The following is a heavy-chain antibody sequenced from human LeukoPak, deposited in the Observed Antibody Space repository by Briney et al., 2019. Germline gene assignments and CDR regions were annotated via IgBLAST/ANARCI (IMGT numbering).Heavy chain of an antibody. J-gene: IGHJ5*02. Sequence: GTSLRLSCAVSGFTIRIYGMHWVRQAPGKGLEWVAMISHDGGAKYYGDSVKGRFTVSRDDSKNTLYLQMNSLSTEDTALYYCAKDWGSSDWYNYFDPWGQGTLVTVSS. CDR1: GFTIRIYG. D-gene: IGHD6-19*01. CDR2: ISHDGGAK. CDR3: AKDWGSSDWYNYFDP. V-gene: IGHV3-30*18.